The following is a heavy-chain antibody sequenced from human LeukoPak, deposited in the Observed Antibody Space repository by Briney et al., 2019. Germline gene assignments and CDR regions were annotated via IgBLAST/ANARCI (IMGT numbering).Heavy chain of an antibody. V-gene: IGHV1-8*01. D-gene: IGHD2-2*02. Sequence: GSSVTVSCKASGYTFTSYDINWVRQATGQGLEWMGWMNPNSGNTGYAQKFQGRVTMTRNTSISTAYMELSSLRSEDTAVYYCARGVVPAAILSLHYYYYMDVWGKGTTVTVSS. CDR1: GYTFTSYD. J-gene: IGHJ6*03. CDR2: MNPNSGNT. CDR3: ARGVVPAAILSLHYYYYMDV.